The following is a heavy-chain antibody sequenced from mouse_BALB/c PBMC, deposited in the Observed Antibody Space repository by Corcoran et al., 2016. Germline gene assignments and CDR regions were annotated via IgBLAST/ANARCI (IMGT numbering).Heavy chain of an antibody. CDR2: IFPGSGNT. Sequence: QVQLQQSGPELVKPGASVKISCKASGYSFTSYYIHWVKQRPGQGLEWIGWIFPGSGNTKYNEKFKGKATLTADTSSSTAYMQLSSLTSEDSAVYFCARPNDYGGFAYWGQGTLVTVSA. V-gene: IGHV1-66*01. CDR3: ARPNDYGGFAY. J-gene: IGHJ3*01. CDR1: GYSFTSYY. D-gene: IGHD2-4*01.